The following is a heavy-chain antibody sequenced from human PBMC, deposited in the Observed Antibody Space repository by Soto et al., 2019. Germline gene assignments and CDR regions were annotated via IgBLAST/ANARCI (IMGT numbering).Heavy chain of an antibody. V-gene: IGHV3-30-3*01. CDR3: ARDWGCSSTSCYWGRRPLYGMDV. CDR2: ISYDGSNK. Sequence: GGSLRLSCAASGFTFSSYAMHWVRQAPGKGLEWVAVISYDGSNKYYADSVKGRFTISRDNSKNTLYLQMNSLRAEDTAVYYCARDWGCSSTSCYWGRRPLYGMDVRGQGTTVTVSS. D-gene: IGHD2-2*01. CDR1: GFTFSSYA. J-gene: IGHJ6*02.